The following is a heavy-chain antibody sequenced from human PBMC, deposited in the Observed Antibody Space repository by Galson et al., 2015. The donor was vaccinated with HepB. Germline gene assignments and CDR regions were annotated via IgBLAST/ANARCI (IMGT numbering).Heavy chain of an antibody. CDR1: GFTFSSYG. Sequence: SLRLSCAASGFTFSSYGMHWVRQAPGKGLEWVAVISYDGSNKYYADSVKGRFTISRDNSKNTLYLQMNSLRAEDTAVYYCAKGLNYYDSSGYYYWDDAFDIWGQGTMVTVSS. CDR2: ISYDGSNK. CDR3: AKGLNYYDSSGYYYWDDAFDI. J-gene: IGHJ3*02. V-gene: IGHV3-30*18. D-gene: IGHD3-22*01.